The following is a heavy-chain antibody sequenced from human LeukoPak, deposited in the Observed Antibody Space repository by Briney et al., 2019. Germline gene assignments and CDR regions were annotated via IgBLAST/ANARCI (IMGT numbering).Heavy chain of an antibody. CDR2: ISANTGNT. V-gene: IGHV1-18*01. CDR1: GYTFTNYG. J-gene: IGHJ4*02. D-gene: IGHD3-22*01. Sequence: ASVKVSCKASGYTFTNYGLTWLRQAPAQGLEWMGWISANTGNTNYAQKFQGRATMTRDTSTSTAYMELRSLRSDDTAVYYCARVHYYDRSGSHFDYWGQGTPVTVSS. CDR3: ARVHYYDRSGSHFDY.